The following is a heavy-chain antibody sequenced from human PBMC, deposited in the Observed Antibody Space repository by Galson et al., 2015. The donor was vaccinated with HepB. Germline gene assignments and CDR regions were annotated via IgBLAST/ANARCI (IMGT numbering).Heavy chain of an antibody. CDR2: INPYSTGS. CDR3: ARDSDFWGGFYPLDY. Sequence: SVKVSCKASGYTFTGYYIHWVRQAPGQGLEWMGWINPYSTGSKYAQKFQGRVTLTRDTSINTVYLELSGLTSDDTAVYYCARDSDFWGGFYPLDYWGQGTLVTVSS. CDR1: GYTFTGYY. J-gene: IGHJ4*02. D-gene: IGHD3-3*01. V-gene: IGHV1-2*02.